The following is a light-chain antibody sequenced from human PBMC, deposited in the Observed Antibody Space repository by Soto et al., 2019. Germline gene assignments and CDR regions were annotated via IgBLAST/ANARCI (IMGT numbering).Light chain of an antibody. CDR3: QSYDSSLSGWV. Sequence: QSVLTQPPSVSGAPGQRVTISCTESSSNIGAGYDVHWYQQLPGTAPNLLIYGTSNRPSGVPDRFSGSKSGTSASLAITGLQAEDEADYYCQSYDSSLSGWVFGGGTKLTVL. V-gene: IGLV1-40*01. CDR2: GTS. CDR1: SSNIGAGYD. J-gene: IGLJ3*02.